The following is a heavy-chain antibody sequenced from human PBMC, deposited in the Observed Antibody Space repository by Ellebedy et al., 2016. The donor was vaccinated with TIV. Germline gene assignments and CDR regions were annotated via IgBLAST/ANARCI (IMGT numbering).Heavy chain of an antibody. Sequence: SVKVSXXASGGTFSSYAISWVRQAPGQGLEWMGGIIPIFGTANYAQKFQGRVTITADESTSTAYMELSSLRSEDTAVYYCARGKGGSYLPDDAFDIWGQGTMVTVSS. J-gene: IGHJ3*02. CDR3: ARGKGGSYLPDDAFDI. D-gene: IGHD1-26*01. V-gene: IGHV1-69*13. CDR2: IIPIFGTA. CDR1: GGTFSSYA.